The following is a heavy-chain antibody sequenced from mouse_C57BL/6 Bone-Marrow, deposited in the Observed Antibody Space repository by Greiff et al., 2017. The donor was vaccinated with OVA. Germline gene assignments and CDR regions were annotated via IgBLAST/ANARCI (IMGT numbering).Heavy chain of an antibody. V-gene: IGHV1-19*01. CDR1: GYTFTDYY. Sequence: EVQLQQSGPVLVKPGASVKMSCKASGYTFTDYYMNWVKQSHGKSLEWIGVINPYNGGTSYNQKFKGKATLTVDKSSSTAYMELNSLTSEDSAVYYCARGYYGGSWDAMDYWGQGTSVTVSS. D-gene: IGHD1-1*01. CDR2: INPYNGGT. J-gene: IGHJ4*01. CDR3: ARGYYGGSWDAMDY.